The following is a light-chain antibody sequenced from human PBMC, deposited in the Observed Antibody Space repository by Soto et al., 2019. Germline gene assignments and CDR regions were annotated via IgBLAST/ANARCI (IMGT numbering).Light chain of an antibody. CDR1: QSVSSSY. V-gene: IGKV3-20*01. J-gene: IGKJ2*01. Sequence: EIVLTQSAGTLSLSPGERATLSCRASQSVSSSYLAWYQQKPGQAPRLLIYDAPSRATGIPDRFSGSGSGTDFTLTISTLDPEELAAYYCQQYGSSLYTFGQGTKLDIK. CDR3: QQYGSSLYT. CDR2: DAP.